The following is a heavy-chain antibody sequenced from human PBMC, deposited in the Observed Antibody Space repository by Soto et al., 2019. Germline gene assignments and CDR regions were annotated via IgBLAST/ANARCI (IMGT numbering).Heavy chain of an antibody. CDR3: ARDSGQLVLYYYYGMDV. CDR1: GGTFSSYA. Sequence: SVKVSCKASGGTFSSYAISWVRQAPGQGLEWMGGIIPIFGTASYAQKFQGRVTITADKSTSTAYMELSSLRSEDTAVYYCARDSGQLVLYYYYGMDVWGQGTTVTVS. D-gene: IGHD6-6*01. V-gene: IGHV1-69*06. J-gene: IGHJ6*02. CDR2: IIPIFGTA.